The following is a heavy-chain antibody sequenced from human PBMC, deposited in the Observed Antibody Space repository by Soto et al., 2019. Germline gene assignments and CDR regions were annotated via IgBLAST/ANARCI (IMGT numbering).Heavy chain of an antibody. D-gene: IGHD3-3*01. CDR2: IKSKTDGGTT. J-gene: IGHJ6*03. CDR3: TTDSHWDFWSGYIPRYLGFRGDYYYMDV. CDR1: GFTFSNAW. V-gene: IGHV3-15*01. Sequence: GGSLRLSCAASGFTFSNAWMSWVRQAPGKGLEWVGRIKSKTDGGTTDYAAPVKGRFTISRDDSKNTLYLQMNSLKTEDTAVYYCTTDSHWDFWSGYIPRYLGFRGDYYYMDVWGKGTTVTVSS.